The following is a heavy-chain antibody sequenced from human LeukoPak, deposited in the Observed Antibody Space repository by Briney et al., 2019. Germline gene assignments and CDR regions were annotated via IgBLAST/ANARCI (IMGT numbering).Heavy chain of an antibody. CDR1: GYTFTGYY. D-gene: IGHD1-26*01. J-gene: IGHJ3*02. Sequence: ASVKVSCKASGYTFTGYYMHWVRQAPGQGLEWMGWINPNSGGTNYAQKFQGRVTMTRDTSISTAYMELSRLRSDDTAVYYCASGVGATHPTDAFDIWGQGTMVTVSS. V-gene: IGHV1-2*02. CDR3: ASGVGATHPTDAFDI. CDR2: INPNSGGT.